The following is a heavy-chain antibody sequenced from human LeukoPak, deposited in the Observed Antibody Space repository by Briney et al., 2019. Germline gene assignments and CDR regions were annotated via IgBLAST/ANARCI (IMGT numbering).Heavy chain of an antibody. CDR2: IYNSGSA. Sequence: PSETLSLTCAVYGGPFSGNYWSWVRQPPGKGLEWIGYIYNSGSANYNPSLKSRVTISVDTSKNQFSLNLDSVTAADTAVYYCVRDRELNYWGQGTLVTVSS. D-gene: IGHD3-10*01. J-gene: IGHJ4*02. V-gene: IGHV4-59*01. CDR3: VRDRELNY. CDR1: GGPFSGNY.